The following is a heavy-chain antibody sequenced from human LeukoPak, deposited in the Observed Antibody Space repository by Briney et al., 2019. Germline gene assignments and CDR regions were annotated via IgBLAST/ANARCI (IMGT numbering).Heavy chain of an antibody. D-gene: IGHD2/OR15-2a*01. V-gene: IGHV3-7*01. CDR1: GFTFSSNW. CDR3: ARPFLAGGYYMDV. Sequence: GGSLRLSCAASGFTFSSNWMSWVRQAPGKGLEWVANIKQDGSEKYYADSVKGRFTISRDNSKNTLFLQMNSLRADDTAVYYCARPFLAGGYYMDVWGKGTTVSVSS. J-gene: IGHJ6*03. CDR2: IKQDGSEK.